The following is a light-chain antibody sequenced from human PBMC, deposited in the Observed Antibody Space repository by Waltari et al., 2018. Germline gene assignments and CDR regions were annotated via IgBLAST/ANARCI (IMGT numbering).Light chain of an antibody. J-gene: IGKJ1*01. Sequence: DIQMTQSPSSLSASVGDRVTITCRASQSVTNSLNWYQQKPGRVPKLLIYAASSLQSGVPSRFSGSGSGTDFTLTVSSLQPEDFATYYCQQSYASPWTFGQGTRVEIK. CDR1: QSVTNS. CDR3: QQSYASPWT. CDR2: AAS. V-gene: IGKV1-39*01.